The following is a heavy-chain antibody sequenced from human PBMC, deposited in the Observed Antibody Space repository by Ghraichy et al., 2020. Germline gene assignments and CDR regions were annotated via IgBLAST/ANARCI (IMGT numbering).Heavy chain of an antibody. CDR1: GYTFTGYY. CDR2: INPNSGGT. V-gene: IGHV1-2*04. Sequence: ASVKVSCKASGYTFTGYYMHWVRQAPGQGLEWMGWINPNSGGTNYAQKFQGWVTMTRDTSISTAYMELSRLRSDDTAVYYCARTSIAARLGLGDDAFDIWGQGTMVTVSS. D-gene: IGHD6-6*01. J-gene: IGHJ3*02. CDR3: ARTSIAARLGLGDDAFDI.